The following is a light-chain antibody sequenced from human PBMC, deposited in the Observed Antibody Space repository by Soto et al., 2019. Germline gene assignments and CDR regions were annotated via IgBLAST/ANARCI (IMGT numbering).Light chain of an antibody. CDR2: DAS. CDR3: QQRSNWPPIT. V-gene: IGKV3-11*01. Sequence: EIVLTQSPATLSLSPGDRATLSCRASQSVGSNLAWYQQKPGQPPRLLIYDASNRATGIPARFSGSGSGTDFPPTISSPAPEDVAVYYWQQRSNWPPITFGQGTQLEIK. J-gene: IGKJ5*01. CDR1: QSVGSN.